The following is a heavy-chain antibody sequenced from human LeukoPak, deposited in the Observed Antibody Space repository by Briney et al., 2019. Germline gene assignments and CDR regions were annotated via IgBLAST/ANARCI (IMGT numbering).Heavy chain of an antibody. Sequence: SVKVSCKASGGTFSSYAISWVRQAPGRGLEWMGGIIPIFGTANYAQKFQGRVTITADESTSTAYMELSSLRSEDTAVYYCARASSGYYDDAFDIWGQGTMVTVSS. CDR1: GGTFSSYA. D-gene: IGHD3-22*01. J-gene: IGHJ3*02. CDR3: ARASSGYYDDAFDI. CDR2: IIPIFGTA. V-gene: IGHV1-69*13.